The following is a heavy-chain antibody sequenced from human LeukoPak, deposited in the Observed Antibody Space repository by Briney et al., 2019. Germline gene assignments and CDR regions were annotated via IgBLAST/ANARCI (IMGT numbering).Heavy chain of an antibody. D-gene: IGHD5-18*01. V-gene: IGHV3-21*01. J-gene: IGHJ4*02. CDR2: INSGSSYV. Sequence: GGSLRLSCAGSGDSFISHTMNWVRQAPGKRLEWVASINSGSSYVSYADSVKGRFTISRDNAKNSLYLQMNSLRVEDTAVYYCTRRTASDYWGQGSLVTVSS. CDR1: GDSFISHT. CDR3: TRRTASDY.